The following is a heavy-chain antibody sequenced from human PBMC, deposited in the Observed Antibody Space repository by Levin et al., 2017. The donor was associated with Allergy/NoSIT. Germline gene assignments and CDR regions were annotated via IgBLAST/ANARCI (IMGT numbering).Heavy chain of an antibody. J-gene: IGHJ6*02. CDR1: GGTFSSYA. Sequence: GASVKVSCKASGGTFSSYAISWVRQAPGQGLEWMGRIIPILGIANYAQKFQGRVTITADKSTSTAYMELSSLRSEDTAVYYCATDLTVTAPYYYYGMDVWGQGTTVTVSS. CDR3: ATDLTVTAPYYYYGMDV. V-gene: IGHV1-69*04. D-gene: IGHD2-21*02. CDR2: IIPILGIA.